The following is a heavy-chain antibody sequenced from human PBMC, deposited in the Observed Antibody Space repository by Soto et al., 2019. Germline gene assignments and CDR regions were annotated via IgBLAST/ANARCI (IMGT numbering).Heavy chain of an antibody. D-gene: IGHD5-12*01. CDR3: ARQEATTVGYFDY. J-gene: IGHJ4*02. V-gene: IGHV3-11*06. Sequence: PGGSLRLSCAASGFTSSDYYMSWIRQAPGKGLEWVSYISSSGTYTNFADSVKGRFTISRDNAKNSLYLQMNSLRAEDTAVYYCARQEATTVGYFDYWGQGTLVTVSS. CDR2: ISSSGTYT. CDR1: GFTSSDYY.